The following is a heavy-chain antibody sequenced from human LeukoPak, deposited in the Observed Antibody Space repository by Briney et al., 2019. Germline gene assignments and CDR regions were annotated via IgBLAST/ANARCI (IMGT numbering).Heavy chain of an antibody. J-gene: IGHJ4*02. CDR3: ARSLSTAATAAGY. D-gene: IGHD6-13*01. CDR1: GFTFSGYP. V-gene: IGHV3-30-3*01. Sequence: GKSLRLSCAASGFTFSGYPIHWVRQAPGKGLEWVAVISYDGSNKYYADSAKGRFTISRDNSKNTLYLQMNSLRAEDTAVYYCARSLSTAATAAGYWGQGTLVTVSS. CDR2: ISYDGSNK.